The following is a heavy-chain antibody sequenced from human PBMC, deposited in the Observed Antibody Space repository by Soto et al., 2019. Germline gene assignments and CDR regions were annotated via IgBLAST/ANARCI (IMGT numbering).Heavy chain of an antibody. CDR1: GYTFTIYD. J-gene: IGHJ4*02. V-gene: IGHV1-8*01. CDR2: MNPNSGNT. Sequence: ASVKVSCKASGYTFTIYDISWVRQATGQGLEWMGWMNPNSGNTGYAQKFQGRVTMTRNTSISTAYMELSSLRSEDTAVYYCARGLQLDAFDYWGQGTLVTVSS. D-gene: IGHD6-13*01. CDR3: ARGLQLDAFDY.